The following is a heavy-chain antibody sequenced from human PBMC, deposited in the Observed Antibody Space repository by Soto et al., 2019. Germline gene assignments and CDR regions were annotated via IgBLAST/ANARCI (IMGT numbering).Heavy chain of an antibody. Sequence: ELQLMESGGGLVQPGGSLRIYCAASGFTLSRYGMHWVRQAPGKGLVWVSRIESDGSSTTYAEFVKGRFTISRDNAKNTVYLEMNGLRAEDTAVYFCARGNMIRGIMIRSYNWFDSWCQGTLVTVSS. J-gene: IGHJ5*01. V-gene: IGHV3-74*01. CDR1: GFTLSRYG. CDR2: IESDGSST. D-gene: IGHD3-10*01. CDR3: ARGNMIRGIMIRSYNWFDS.